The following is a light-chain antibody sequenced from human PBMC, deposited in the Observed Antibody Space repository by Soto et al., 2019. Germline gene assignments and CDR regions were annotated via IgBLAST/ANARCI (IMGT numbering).Light chain of an antibody. CDR2: EGN. CDR1: SGDVDSHY. Sequence: QSVLTQPASVSGSPGQSITISCTGASGDVDSHYVAWYQQHPNKAPKVLIYEGNNRPSGVSDRFSGSKSGNTASLTISGLQAEDEADYYCSSHTPNITLFGGGTKVTVL. J-gene: IGLJ2*01. V-gene: IGLV2-14*03. CDR3: SSHTPNITL.